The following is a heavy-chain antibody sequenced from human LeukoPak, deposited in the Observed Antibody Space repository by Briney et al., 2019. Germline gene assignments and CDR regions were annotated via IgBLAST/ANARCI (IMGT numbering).Heavy chain of an antibody. V-gene: IGHV3-20*04. CDR2: INWNGGST. Sequence: GGSLRLSCGGSGFTFQEYGMSWVRQAPGKGLEGVSGINWNGGSTGYGDSVKGRFTISRDNAKNSLYLEMNSLRAEDTALYYCAGGDIHGWYFDLWGRGTLVTVSS. D-gene: IGHD2-15*01. CDR3: AGGDIHGWYFDL. CDR1: GFTFQEYG. J-gene: IGHJ2*01.